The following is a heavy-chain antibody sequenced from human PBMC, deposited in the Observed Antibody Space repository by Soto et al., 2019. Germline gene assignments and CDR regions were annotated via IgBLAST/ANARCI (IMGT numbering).Heavy chain of an antibody. J-gene: IGHJ4*02. V-gene: IGHV3-23*01. CDR3: AKGDDILTGYALGAPFDY. CDR1: GFPFSSYA. D-gene: IGHD3-9*01. Sequence: PGGSLRLSCAASGFPFSSYAMSWVLQAPGKGLEWVSAISGSGGSTYYADSVKGRFTISRDNSKNTLYLQMNSLRAEDTAVYYCAKGDDILTGYALGAPFDYWGQGTLVTVSS. CDR2: ISGSGGST.